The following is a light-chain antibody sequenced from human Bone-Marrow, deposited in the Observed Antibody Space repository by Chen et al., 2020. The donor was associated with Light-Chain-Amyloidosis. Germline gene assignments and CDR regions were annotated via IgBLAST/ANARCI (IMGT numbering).Light chain of an antibody. CDR3: QQRSSWPGT. CDR2: DAS. CDR1: QSVFRY. Sequence: EIVLTQSPATLSLSPGETATLSCRASQSVFRYLAWYQQVPGQPPRLLIYDASTRATGTPARISGGGYGTDFTLTISSLDPEDFAVYYCQQRSSWPGTFGQGTKVEVK. V-gene: IGKV3-11*01. J-gene: IGKJ1*01.